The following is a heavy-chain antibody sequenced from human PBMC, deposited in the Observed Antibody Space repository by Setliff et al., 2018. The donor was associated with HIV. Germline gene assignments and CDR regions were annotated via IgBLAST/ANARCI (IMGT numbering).Heavy chain of an antibody. Sequence: PSETLSLTCTVSGGSITSGTYYWNWIRQHPGKGLEWIGYIYYSGSTYYNPSLKSRVTISVDTSKNQFSLKLSSVTAADTAVYYCARGPLDSSGYRSDAFDIWGQGTMVT. CDR3: ARGPLDSSGYRSDAFDI. J-gene: IGHJ3*02. D-gene: IGHD3-22*01. CDR2: IYYSGST. V-gene: IGHV4-31*03. CDR1: GGSITSGTYY.